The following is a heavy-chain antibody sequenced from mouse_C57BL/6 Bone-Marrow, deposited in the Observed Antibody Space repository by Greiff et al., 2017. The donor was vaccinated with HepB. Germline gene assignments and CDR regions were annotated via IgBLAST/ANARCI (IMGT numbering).Heavy chain of an antibody. J-gene: IGHJ2*01. CDR1: GYSITSGYY. D-gene: IGHD2-12*01. CDR3: ARDYDGGFDY. CDR2: ISYDGSN. Sequence: EVQLMESGPGLVKPSQSLSLTCSVTGYSITSGYYWNWIRQFPGNKLEWMGYISYDGSNNYNPSLKNRISITRDTSKNQFFLKLNSVTTEDTATYYCARDYDGGFDYWGQGTTLTVSS. V-gene: IGHV3-6*01.